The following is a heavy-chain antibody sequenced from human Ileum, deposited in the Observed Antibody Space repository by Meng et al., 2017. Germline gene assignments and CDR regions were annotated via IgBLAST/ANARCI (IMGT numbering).Heavy chain of an antibody. J-gene: IGHJ3*01. V-gene: IGHV6-1*01. CDR1: GASVSSSSDA. CDR3: AKNTHTGFDV. CDR2: TYYRSKWYY. Sequence: QLQLQQSGPGLVRLSQTLSLTCAISGASVSSSSDAWNWIRQSPSRGLEWLGRTYYRSKWYYGYAVSQRSRLTINPDTSKNQFSLQLNSVTPEDTAVYYCAKNTHTGFDVWGQGTMVTVSS. D-gene: IGHD5-18*01.